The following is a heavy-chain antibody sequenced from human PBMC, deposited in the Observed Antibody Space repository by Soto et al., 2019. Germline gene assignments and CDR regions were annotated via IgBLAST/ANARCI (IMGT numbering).Heavy chain of an antibody. Sequence: GGSLRLSCAASGFKFSNYAMSWVRQAPGKGPEWVSLISATGGGTYYADSVKGRFTISRDNSHNTLYLQVHSLTAEDTAVYYCAKDRRAGGNSAFYFDFWGQGAQVTVSS. CDR3: AKDRRAGGNSAFYFDF. J-gene: IGHJ4*02. D-gene: IGHD3-16*01. CDR1: GFKFSNYA. CDR2: ISATGGGT. V-gene: IGHV3-23*01.